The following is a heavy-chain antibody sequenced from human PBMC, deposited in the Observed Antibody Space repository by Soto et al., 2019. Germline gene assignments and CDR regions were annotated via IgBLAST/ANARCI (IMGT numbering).Heavy chain of an antibody. J-gene: IGHJ4*02. V-gene: IGHV3-21*06. D-gene: IGHD3-10*01. CDR1: GFMFSSYR. CDR2: INSGGTYR. CDR3: VRDLTTYGSPHFDY. Sequence: EVQLVESGGGLAKWGGSLTLSCAASGFMFSSYRMNWVRQAPGKGLEWVSSINSGGTYRYYADSVQGRFTISRNNARNSFYLQMNSLGVEDTAVYYCVRDLTTYGSPHFDYWGQGTLVTVFS.